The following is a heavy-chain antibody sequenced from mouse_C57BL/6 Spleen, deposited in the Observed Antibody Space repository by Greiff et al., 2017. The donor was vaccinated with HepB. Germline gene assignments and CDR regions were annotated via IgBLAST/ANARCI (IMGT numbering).Heavy chain of an antibody. Sequence: EVQLVESEGGLVQPGRSMKLSCTASGFTFSDYYMAWVRQVPEKGLEWVANINYDGSSTYYLDSLKSRFIISRDNAKNILYLQMSSLKSEDTATYYCARSTNWYYFDYWGQGTTLTVSS. D-gene: IGHD4-1*01. CDR3: ARSTNWYYFDY. V-gene: IGHV5-16*01. CDR1: GFTFSDYY. CDR2: INYDGSST. J-gene: IGHJ2*01.